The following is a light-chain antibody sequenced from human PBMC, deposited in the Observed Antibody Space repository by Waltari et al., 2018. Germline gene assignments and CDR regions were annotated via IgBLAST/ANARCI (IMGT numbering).Light chain of an antibody. CDR1: QSVSTY. CDR3: QQRYKWPLT. CDR2: DSS. J-gene: IGKJ4*01. Sequence: EIVLTQSPATLSLSPGERATLSCRASQSVSTYLAWYQQRPGQPPRLLIYDSSFRATVIPARFSGSGSETYFTLTISSLEPEDFAVYYCQQRYKWPLTFGGGSKVEI. V-gene: IGKV3-11*01.